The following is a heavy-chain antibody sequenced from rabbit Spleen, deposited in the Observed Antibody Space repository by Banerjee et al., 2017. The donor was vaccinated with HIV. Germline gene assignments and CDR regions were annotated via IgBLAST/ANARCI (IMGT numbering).Heavy chain of an antibody. V-gene: IGHV1S45*01. J-gene: IGHJ2*01. CDR2: IDTSDGDT. CDR1: GFSFSSNW. D-gene: IGHD1-1*01. CDR3: ARNYVNAFDP. Sequence: LEESGGGLVKPGGTLTLTCTVSGFSFSSNWICWVRQAPGKGLEWIACIDTSDGDTDYASWPKGRFTISKASSTTVTLQMTSLTAADTATYFCARNYVNAFDPWGQCTLVTVS.